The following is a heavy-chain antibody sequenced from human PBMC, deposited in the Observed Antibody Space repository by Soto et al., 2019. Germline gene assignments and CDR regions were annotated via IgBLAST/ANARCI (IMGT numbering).Heavy chain of an antibody. CDR2: IYYSGST. V-gene: IGHV4-61*01. CDR1: GGSVSSGSYY. D-gene: IGHD1-26*01. CDR3: ARSWSGSSYGMDV. J-gene: IGHJ6*02. Sequence: SETLSLTCTVSGGSVSSGSYYWSWIRQPPGKGLEWIGYIYYSGSTNYNPSLKSRVTISVDTSKNQFSLKLSSVTAADTAVYYCARSWSGSSYGMDVWGQGTTVTVSS.